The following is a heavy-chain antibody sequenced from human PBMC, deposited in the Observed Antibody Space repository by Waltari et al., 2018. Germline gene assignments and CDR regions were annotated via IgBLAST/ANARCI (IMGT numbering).Heavy chain of an antibody. D-gene: IGHD2-2*01. CDR1: GGSFSSYH. CDR3: ARGTGGSSTYDFAGMDV. CDR2: INHSGSA. J-gene: IGHJ6*02. Sequence: QVQLQQWGAGLLKPSETLSLTCAVFGGSFSSYHWSWIRQSPGKGLEWIGEINHSGSAIYNPSLKSRVTISLDTSKRQVSLRLSSVTAADTAVYFCARGTGGSSTYDFAGMDVWGQGTTVTVSS. V-gene: IGHV4-34*01.